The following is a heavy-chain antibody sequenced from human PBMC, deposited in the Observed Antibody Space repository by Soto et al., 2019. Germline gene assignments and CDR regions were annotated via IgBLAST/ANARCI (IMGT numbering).Heavy chain of an antibody. CDR2: IIPIFGTA. J-gene: IGHJ4*02. Sequence: VKVSCKGSGVSYSSYASSWVRQAPGQGLEWMGGIIPIFGTANYAQKFQGRVTITADESTSTAYMELSSLRSEDTAVYYCARDSGSRYFDYSGQRTLVTLSS. CDR1: GVSYSSYA. V-gene: IGHV1-69*13. CDR3: ARDSGSRYFDY. D-gene: IGHD6-25*01.